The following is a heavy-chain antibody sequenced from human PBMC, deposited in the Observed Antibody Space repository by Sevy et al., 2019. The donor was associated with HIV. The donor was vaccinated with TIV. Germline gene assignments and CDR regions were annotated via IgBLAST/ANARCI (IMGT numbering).Heavy chain of an antibody. Sequence: GGSLRLSCAASGFAFRGSAIHWVRQASGKGLEWIGRIRIKGNGFATDYVPSVKGRFTISRDDSKKTAYLEMSSLKIDDTAVYYCAGQVGDTVMAIFDYWGQGTLVTVSS. J-gene: IGHJ4*02. V-gene: IGHV3-73*01. CDR2: IRIKGNGFAT. CDR1: GFAFRGSA. CDR3: AGQVGDTVMAIFDY. D-gene: IGHD1-26*01.